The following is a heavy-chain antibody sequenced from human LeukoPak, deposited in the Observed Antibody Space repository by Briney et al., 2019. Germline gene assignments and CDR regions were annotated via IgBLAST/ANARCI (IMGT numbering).Heavy chain of an antibody. CDR3: ARDRGQLWRNEFDY. CDR1: GFTFSSYA. D-gene: IGHD5-18*01. J-gene: IGHJ4*02. V-gene: IGHV3-30-3*01. CDR2: ISYDGSNT. Sequence: AGRSLRLSCAASGFTFSSYAMHWVRQAPGKGLEWVAVISYDGSNTYYADSVKGRFTVSRDNSKNTLYLQMNSLRAEDTAVYCCARDRGQLWRNEFDYWGQGTLVTVSS.